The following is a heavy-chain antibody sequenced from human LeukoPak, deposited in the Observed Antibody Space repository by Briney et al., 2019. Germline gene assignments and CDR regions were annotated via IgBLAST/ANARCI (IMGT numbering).Heavy chain of an antibody. V-gene: IGHV3-7*01. CDR1: GFTFSSYW. J-gene: IGHJ3*02. CDR2: IKQDGSEK. CDR3: ARAFITTRVWGAFDI. Sequence: GGSLRLSCAASGFTFSSYWMSWVRQAPGKGLEWVANIKQDGSEKFYVDSVKGRFTISRDNAKNSLYLQMNSLRAEDTAVYYCARAFITTRVWGAFDIWGQGTMVTVSS. D-gene: IGHD3-22*01.